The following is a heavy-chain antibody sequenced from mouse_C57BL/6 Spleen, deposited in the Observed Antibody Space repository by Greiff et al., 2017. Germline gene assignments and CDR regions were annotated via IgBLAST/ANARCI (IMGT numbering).Heavy chain of an antibody. V-gene: IGHV14-3*01. D-gene: IGHD3-2*02. J-gene: IGHJ4*01. Sequence: VQLQQSVAELVRPGASVKLSCTASGFHIKNTYMHWVKQRPEQGLEWIGRIDPANGNTKYAPKFQGKATITADTSSNTAYLQLSSLTSEDTAIYYCASAQDYYAMDYWGQGTSVTVSS. CDR2: IDPANGNT. CDR1: GFHIKNTY. CDR3: ASAQDYYAMDY.